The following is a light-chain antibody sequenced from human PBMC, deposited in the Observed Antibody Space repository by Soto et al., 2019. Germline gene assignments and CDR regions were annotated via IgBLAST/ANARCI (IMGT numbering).Light chain of an antibody. CDR1: SSDVGGYNY. V-gene: IGLV2-11*01. J-gene: IGLJ3*02. Sequence: QSALTQPRSVSGSPGQSVTISCTGTSSDVGGYNYVSWYQQHPGKAPKLMIYDVSKRPSGVPDRFSGSKSGNTASLTISGLQAEDEADYYCQSHDSGLSGSRVFGGGTKLTVL. CDR3: QSHDSGLSGSRV. CDR2: DVS.